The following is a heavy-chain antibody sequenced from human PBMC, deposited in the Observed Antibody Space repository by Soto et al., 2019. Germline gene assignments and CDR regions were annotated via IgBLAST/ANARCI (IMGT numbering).Heavy chain of an antibody. CDR2: INHSGST. Sequence: QVQLQQWGAGLLKPSETLSLTCAVYGGSFSGYYWSWIRQPPGKGLEWIGEINHSGSTNYNPSLESRVTISVHTSKNQFSLKLSSVTAADTAVYYCARMAGYSSGWYYHWGQGTLVTVSS. CDR3: ARMAGYSSGWYYH. D-gene: IGHD6-19*01. J-gene: IGHJ4*02. CDR1: GGSFSGYY. V-gene: IGHV4-34*01.